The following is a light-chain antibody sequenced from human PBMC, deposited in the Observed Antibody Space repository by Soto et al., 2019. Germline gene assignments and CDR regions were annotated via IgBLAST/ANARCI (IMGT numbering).Light chain of an antibody. Sequence: EIVLTQSPGTLSLSPGERATLSCRASQSVSSSYLAWYQQKPGQAPRLLIYGASSRATGIPDRFSGSGSWTDFTLTISTLEPEDFAVYYCQQYGSSPGTFGQGTKVEIK. J-gene: IGKJ1*01. V-gene: IGKV3-20*01. CDR1: QSVSSSY. CDR2: GAS. CDR3: QQYGSSPGT.